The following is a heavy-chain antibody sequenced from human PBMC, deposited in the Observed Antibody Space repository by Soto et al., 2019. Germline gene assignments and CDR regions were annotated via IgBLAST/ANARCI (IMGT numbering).Heavy chain of an antibody. J-gene: IGHJ3*02. Sequence: QVQLVQSGAEVKKPGASVKVSCKASGYTFTSYDINWVRQATGQGREWMGWMNPNSGNTGYAQKFQGRVTMTRNTALSTAYMELSSLRSEDTAVYYCARVLGSSWYGVFDIWGQGTMVTVSS. D-gene: IGHD6-13*01. CDR2: MNPNSGNT. V-gene: IGHV1-8*01. CDR3: ARVLGSSWYGVFDI. CDR1: GYTFTSYD.